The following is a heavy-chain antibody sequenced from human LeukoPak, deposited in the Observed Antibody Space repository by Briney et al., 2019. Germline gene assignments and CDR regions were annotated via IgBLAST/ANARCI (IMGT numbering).Heavy chain of an antibody. CDR1: GFTVSSNY. V-gene: IGHV3-66*01. D-gene: IGHD5-18*01. CDR2: IYSGGST. CDR3: ARDRSYGDPSRFDP. J-gene: IGHJ5*02. Sequence: GGSLRLSCAASGFTVSSNYMSWVRQAPGKGLEWVSVIYSGGSTYYADSVKGRFTISRDNAKNSLYLQMNSLRAEDTAVYYCARDRSYGDPSRFDPWGQGTLVTVSS.